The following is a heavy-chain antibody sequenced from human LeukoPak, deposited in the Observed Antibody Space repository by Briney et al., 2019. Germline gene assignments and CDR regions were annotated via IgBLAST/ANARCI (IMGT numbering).Heavy chain of an antibody. J-gene: IGHJ3*02. CDR3: TRSVVTAPPYDAFDI. Sequence: PGGSLTLSCAASGFTFSDSAMHWVRQASGKGLEWVGRIRSKANSYATAYAASVKGRFTISRDDSKNTAYLQMNSLKTEDTAVYYCTRSVVTAPPYDAFDIWGQGTMVTVSS. CDR2: IRSKANSYAT. CDR1: GFTFSDSA. V-gene: IGHV3-73*01. D-gene: IGHD2-21*02.